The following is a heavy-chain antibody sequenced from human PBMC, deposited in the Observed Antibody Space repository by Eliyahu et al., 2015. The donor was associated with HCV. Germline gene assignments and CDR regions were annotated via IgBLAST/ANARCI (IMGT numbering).Heavy chain of an antibody. J-gene: IGHJ4*02. CDR2: ISSSSSYI. Sequence: EVQLVESGGGLVKPGGSLRLSCAASGFTFSSYSMNWVRQAPGKGLEWVXSISSSSSYIYYADSVKGRFTISRDNAKNSLYLQMNTLRAEDTAVYYCARDGFGEEIDYWGQGTLVTVSS. V-gene: IGHV3-21*01. CDR1: GFTFSSYS. D-gene: IGHD3-10*01. CDR3: ARDGFGEEIDY.